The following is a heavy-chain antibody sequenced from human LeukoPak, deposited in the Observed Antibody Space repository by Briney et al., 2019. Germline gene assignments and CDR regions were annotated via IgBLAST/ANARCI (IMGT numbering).Heavy chain of an antibody. CDR2: INHSGST. J-gene: IGHJ4*02. Sequence: SETLSLTCAVYGASFSGYYWSWIRQPPGKGLEWIGEINHSGSTNYNPSLKSRVTISVDTSKNQFSLKLSSVTAADTAVYYCARESVAAAVAYYFDYWGQGTLVTVSS. CDR3: ARESVAAAVAYYFDY. D-gene: IGHD6-13*01. V-gene: IGHV4-34*01. CDR1: GASFSGYY.